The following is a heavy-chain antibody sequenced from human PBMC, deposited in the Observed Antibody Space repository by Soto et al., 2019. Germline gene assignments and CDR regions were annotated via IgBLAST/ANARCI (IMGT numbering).Heavy chain of an antibody. CDR2: IYWDEDK. Sequence: QITLKESGPTLVKPTQTLTLTCTFSGFSLSTREVGVGWIRQPPGKALEWLALIYWDEDKRYRPSLKSSLTIAKDTSKNLVILILTNVDPADPATYYCAHRAYYYGSGSYYTPWGQGILVTVSS. V-gene: IGHV2-5*02. CDR1: GFSLSTREVG. J-gene: IGHJ5*02. D-gene: IGHD3-10*01. CDR3: AHRAYYYGSGSYYTP.